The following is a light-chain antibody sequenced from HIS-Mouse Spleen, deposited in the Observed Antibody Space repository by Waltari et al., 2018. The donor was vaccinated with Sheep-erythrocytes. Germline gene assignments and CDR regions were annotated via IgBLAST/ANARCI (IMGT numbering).Light chain of an antibody. J-gene: IGLJ2*01. Sequence: SYELTKPPPVSVSPGQTASIPCSGNKLGDKYACWYHQKPGQSPVLVIYQDSKRPSGIPERFSGSNSGNTATLTISGTQAMDEADYYCQAWDSSTVVFGGGTKLTVL. V-gene: IGLV3-1*01. CDR2: QDS. CDR3: QAWDSSTVV. CDR1: KLGDKY.